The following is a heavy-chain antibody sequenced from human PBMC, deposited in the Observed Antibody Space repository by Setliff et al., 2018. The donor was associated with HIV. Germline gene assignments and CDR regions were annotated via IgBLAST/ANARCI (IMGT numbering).Heavy chain of an antibody. V-gene: IGHV3-21*04. CDR2: ISATAGDT. Sequence: PSETLSLTCTVSGGSISNNSYYWGWVRQPPGKGLEWVSAISATAGDTYYADSVKGRFTISRDNAKNSLYLQMNSLRADDTAVYYCARSRSTRDAFDTWGRGTMVTVSS. D-gene: IGHD2-2*01. J-gene: IGHJ3*02. CDR1: GGSISNNSYY. CDR3: ARSRSTRDAFDT.